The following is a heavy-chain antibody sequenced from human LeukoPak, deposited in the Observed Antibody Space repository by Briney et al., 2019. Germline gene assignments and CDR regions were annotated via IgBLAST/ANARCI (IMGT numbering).Heavy chain of an antibody. CDR2: TKSKTDGGTT. CDR3: TTDILYRRD. D-gene: IGHD2-8*01. Sequence: GGSLRLSCAASGFTFSNAWMSWVRQAPGKGLEWVGRTKSKTDGGTTDYAAPVKGRFTISRDDSKNTLYLQMNSLKTEDTAVYYCTTDILYRRDWGQGTLVTVSS. J-gene: IGHJ4*02. CDR1: GFTFSNAW. V-gene: IGHV3-15*01.